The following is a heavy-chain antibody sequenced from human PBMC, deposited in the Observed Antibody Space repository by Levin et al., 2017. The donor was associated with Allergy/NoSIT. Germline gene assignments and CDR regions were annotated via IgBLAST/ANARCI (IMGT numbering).Heavy chain of an antibody. CDR3: VRDINGAAGQPYFDC. Sequence: GGSLRLSCEASGFIFSRYTMNWVRQGPGQGLEWISYISSTSSEIYYADSVKGRFAISRDNARNSLYLQMNSLRDEDTAIYYCVRDINGAAGQPYFDCWGRGTLVTVSS. CDR1: GFIFSRYT. J-gene: IGHJ4*02. CDR2: ISSTSSEI. V-gene: IGHV3-48*02. D-gene: IGHD6-13*01.